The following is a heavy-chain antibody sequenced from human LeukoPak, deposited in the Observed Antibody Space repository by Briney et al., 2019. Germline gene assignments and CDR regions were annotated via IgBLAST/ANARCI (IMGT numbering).Heavy chain of an antibody. V-gene: IGHV7-4-1*02. J-gene: IGHJ4*01. CDR3: VAFDYGDY. CDR2: IDTNTGNP. D-gene: IGHD3-3*01. Sequence: ASVKVSCKASGYTLTVYAMHWVRQAPGQGPEYMGWIDTNTGNPTYAQGFTGRFVFSLDTSVSTAYLQISSLKAEDTAVYYCVAFDYGDYWGQGTLVTVSS. CDR1: GYTLTVYA.